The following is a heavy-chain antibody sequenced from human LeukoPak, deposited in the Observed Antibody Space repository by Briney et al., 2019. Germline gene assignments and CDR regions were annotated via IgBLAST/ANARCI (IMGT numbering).Heavy chain of an antibody. Sequence: SETLSLTCTVSGDSLSSQYWSWIRQPPGKGLEWIGYIYGSGSTHYDPSLRSRVTISEDTSKNQFSLKLTSVTAADTAVYYCARNVGWYSHDSWGQGTLVTVSS. CDR1: GDSLSSQY. J-gene: IGHJ4*02. V-gene: IGHV4-59*08. D-gene: IGHD6-19*01. CDR2: IYGSGST. CDR3: ARNVGWYSHDS.